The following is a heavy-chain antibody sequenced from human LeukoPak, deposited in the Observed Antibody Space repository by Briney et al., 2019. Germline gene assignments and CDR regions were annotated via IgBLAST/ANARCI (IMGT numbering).Heavy chain of an antibody. D-gene: IGHD6-19*01. CDR3: ARERRSSGWYDAFDM. Sequence: GGSLRLSCAASGFTFSSYWMHWVRQAPGKGLVWVSRINNDGSITGYADSVEGRFTISRDNAKNTLFLQMNSLRAEDTAVYYCARERRSSGWYDAFDMRGQGTMVTVSS. V-gene: IGHV3-74*01. J-gene: IGHJ3*02. CDR1: GFTFSSYW. CDR2: INNDGSIT.